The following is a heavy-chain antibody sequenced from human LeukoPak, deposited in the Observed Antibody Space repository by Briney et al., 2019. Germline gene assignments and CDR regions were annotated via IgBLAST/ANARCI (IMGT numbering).Heavy chain of an antibody. J-gene: IGHJ5*02. D-gene: IGHD3-10*01. V-gene: IGHV4-39*07. CDR2: INHSGST. CDR1: GGSISSSSYY. CDR3: ARRTGGYYGSGRVSNWFDP. Sequence: SETLSLTCTVSGGSISSSSYYWGWIRQPPGKGLEWIGEINHSGSTNYNPSLKSRVTISVDTSKNQFSLKLSSVTAADTAVYYCARRTGGYYGSGRVSNWFDPWGQGTLVTVSS.